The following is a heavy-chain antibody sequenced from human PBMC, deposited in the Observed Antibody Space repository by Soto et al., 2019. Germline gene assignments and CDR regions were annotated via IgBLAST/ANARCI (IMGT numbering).Heavy chain of an antibody. CDR2: IGGSGGDT. D-gene: IGHD3-3*01. Sequence: EVQLLASGGGLVQPGGSLRLSCAASGFPFSSYAMSWVRQAPGKGLEWVSAIGGSGGDTFYADSAKGRFTVSRDNAENTLNLQFKSLRVEDTAIYYCARRIWRGRADYWSQGILVTVSS. CDR3: ARRIWRGRADY. J-gene: IGHJ4*02. CDR1: GFPFSSYA. V-gene: IGHV3-23*01.